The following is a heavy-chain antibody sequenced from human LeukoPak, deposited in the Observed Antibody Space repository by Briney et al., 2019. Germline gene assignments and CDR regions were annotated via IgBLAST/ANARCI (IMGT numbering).Heavy chain of an antibody. CDR2: IKSKVDGGTV. V-gene: IGHV3-15*07. J-gene: IGHJ4*02. CDR3: TKDPPLTGGVYSAY. Sequence: RTGGSLRLSCVASGLIFSDAWMNWVRQAPGKGLEWVGRIKSKVDGGTVDYAAPVKGRFTISRDDSKSTLNLQLNSLKTEDSAVYYCTKDPPLTGGVYSAYWGQGTLVTVS. D-gene: IGHD7-27*01. CDR1: GLIFSDAW.